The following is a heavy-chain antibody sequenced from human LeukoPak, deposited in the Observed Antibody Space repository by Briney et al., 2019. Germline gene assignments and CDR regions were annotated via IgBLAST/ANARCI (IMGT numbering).Heavy chain of an antibody. J-gene: IGHJ6*02. V-gene: IGHV3-48*03. CDR3: TKGGDFTNSWYYYGMDV. CDR2: IRSTGTSI. Sequence: GGSLRLSCAASGFTFSSYEMHWVRQAPGKGLEWVSKIRSTGTSIYYADSVKGRFTVSRDNAKDSLYLQMNSLRAEDTAVYYCTKGGDFTNSWYYYGMDVWGQGPTVIVSS. D-gene: IGHD6-13*01. CDR1: GFTFSSYE.